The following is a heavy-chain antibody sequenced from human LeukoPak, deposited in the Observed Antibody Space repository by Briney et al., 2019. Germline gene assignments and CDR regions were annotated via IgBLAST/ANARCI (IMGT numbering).Heavy chain of an antibody. J-gene: IGHJ4*02. CDR3: ARHVLRFLEEGFDY. Sequence: SETLSLTCTVSGGSISSSSYYWGWFRQPPGKRLEWIGSIYYSGSTYYNPSLKSRVTISVDTSKNQFSLKLSSVTAADTAVYYCARHVLRFLEEGFDYWGQGTLVTVSS. CDR1: GGSISSSSYY. D-gene: IGHD3-3*01. CDR2: IYYSGST. V-gene: IGHV4-39*01.